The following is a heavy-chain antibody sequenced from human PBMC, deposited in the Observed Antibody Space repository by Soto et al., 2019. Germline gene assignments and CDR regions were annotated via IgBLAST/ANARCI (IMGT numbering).Heavy chain of an antibody. V-gene: IGHV1-18*01. D-gene: IGHD3-22*01. CDR2: ISAYTGNT. CDR1: GYKFTGYG. J-gene: IGHJ6*02. Sequence: GAVKVSCKASGYKFTGYGISWVRQAPGQGLEWMGWISAYTGNTNYAQKFQGRVSMTIDKSTNAAYMDLRSLRSDDTAVYYCARDRVQGVVTPPCTSMDLWGLGTTVTVS. CDR3: ARDRVQGVVTPPCTSMDL.